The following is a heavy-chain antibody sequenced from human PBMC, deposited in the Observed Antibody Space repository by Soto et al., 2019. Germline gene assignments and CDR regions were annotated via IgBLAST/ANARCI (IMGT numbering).Heavy chain of an antibody. D-gene: IGHD3-16*01. CDR2: INPNSGGT. Sequence: ASVKVSCKASGYTFTGYYMHWVRQAPGQGLERMGWINPNSGGTNYAQKFQGRVTMTRDTSISTAYMELSRLRSDDTAVYYCARDPPQRLGEVFRYYYYGMDVWGQGTTVTVAS. CDR3: ARDPPQRLGEVFRYYYYGMDV. V-gene: IGHV1-2*02. CDR1: GYTFTGYY. J-gene: IGHJ6*02.